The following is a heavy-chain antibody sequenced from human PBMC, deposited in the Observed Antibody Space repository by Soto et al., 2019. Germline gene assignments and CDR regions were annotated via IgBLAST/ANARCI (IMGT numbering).Heavy chain of an antibody. CDR2: IIPIFGTA. Sequence: QVQLVQSGAEVKKPGSSVTVSCTASGGTFSSYAISWVRQAPGHGLEWMGGIIPIFGTANYAQKFQGRVTITADESTSTAYMELSSLRSEDTAVYYCARAELSEIFGDSFDYWGQGTLVTVSS. V-gene: IGHV1-69*01. CDR1: GGTFSSYA. CDR3: ARAELSEIFGDSFDY. D-gene: IGHD3-3*01. J-gene: IGHJ4*02.